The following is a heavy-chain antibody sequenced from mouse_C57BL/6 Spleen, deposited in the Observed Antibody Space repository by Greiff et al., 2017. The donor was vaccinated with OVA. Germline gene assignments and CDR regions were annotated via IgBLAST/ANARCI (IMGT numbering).Heavy chain of an antibody. J-gene: IGHJ2*01. D-gene: IGHD2-4*01. CDR1: GYTFTSYW. CDR2: IDPSDSYT. Sequence: QVQLQQSGAELVMPGASVKLSCKASGYTFTSYWMHWVKQRPGQGLEWIGEIDPSDSYTNYNQKFKGKSTLTVDKSSSTAYMQLSSLTSEDSAVYYCARAMIKYYFDYWGQGTTLTVSS. V-gene: IGHV1-69*01. CDR3: ARAMIKYYFDY.